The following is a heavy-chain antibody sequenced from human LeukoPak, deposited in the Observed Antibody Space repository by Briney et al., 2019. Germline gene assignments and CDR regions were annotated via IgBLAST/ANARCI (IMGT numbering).Heavy chain of an antibody. Sequence: SETLALTCAVSGYSISSGYYWGWIRQPPGKGLEWIGSIYHSGSTYYNPSLKSRVTISVDTSKNQFSLKLSSVTAADTAVYYCARGGWELLRLSIDYWGQGTLVIVSS. D-gene: IGHD1-26*01. CDR2: IYHSGST. V-gene: IGHV4-38-2*01. CDR1: GYSISSGYY. CDR3: ARGGWELLRLSIDY. J-gene: IGHJ4*02.